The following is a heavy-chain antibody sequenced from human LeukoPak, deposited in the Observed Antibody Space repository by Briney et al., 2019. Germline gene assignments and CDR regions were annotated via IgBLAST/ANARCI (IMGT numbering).Heavy chain of an antibody. CDR2: ITPNNGNI. CDR3: ARGGKYYYDSSGSFYYCYMDV. V-gene: IGHV1-18*01. D-gene: IGHD3-22*01. Sequence: ASVKVSCKASGYTFTTYGITWVRQAPGQGLEWMGWITPNNGNINYAQKFQGRFTMTTDTSTTTAYMELRSLRSDDTAVYYCARGGKYYYDSSGSFYYCYMDVWGKGTTVTISS. CDR1: GYTFTTYG. J-gene: IGHJ6*03.